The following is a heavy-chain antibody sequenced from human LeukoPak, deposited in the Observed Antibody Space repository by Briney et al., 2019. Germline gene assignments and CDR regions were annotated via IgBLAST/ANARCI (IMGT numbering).Heavy chain of an antibody. D-gene: IGHD4-17*01. Sequence: ASVKVSCKASGYTFTGYYMHWVRQAPGQGLEWMGWINPNSGGTNYAQKCQGRVTMTRDTSISTAYMELSRLRSDDTAVYYCARVRHDYGDYGYYYYYMDVWGKGTTVTVSS. J-gene: IGHJ6*03. V-gene: IGHV1-2*02. CDR1: GYTFTGYY. CDR2: INPNSGGT. CDR3: ARVRHDYGDYGYYYYYMDV.